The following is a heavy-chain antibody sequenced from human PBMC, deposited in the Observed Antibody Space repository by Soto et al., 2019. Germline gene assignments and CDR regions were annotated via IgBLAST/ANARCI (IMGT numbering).Heavy chain of an antibody. Sequence: PGGSLRLSCSASGFTFSSYGMHCVRQGRGKGLEWVAGISFDGSNKYYADSVKGRFTISRDNSNNTLYLQMNSLRAEDTAVYYCASASLHYDFWRGYFGAFSYYYGMDVWGQGTTVTVSS. CDR2: ISFDGSNK. D-gene: IGHD3-3*01. V-gene: IGHV3-30-3*01. J-gene: IGHJ6*02. CDR1: GFTFSSYG. CDR3: ASASLHYDFWRGYFGAFSYYYGMDV.